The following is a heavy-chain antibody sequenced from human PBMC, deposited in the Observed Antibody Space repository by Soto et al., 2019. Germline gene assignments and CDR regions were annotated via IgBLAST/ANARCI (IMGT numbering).Heavy chain of an antibody. CDR1: GGTFSSCP. Sequence: GASVKVSFKASGGTFSSCPFSWVRQAPGQGLEWMGGITPIFGTAKYAQKFQGRVTITADESTSTVYMELNSLTFEDAAVYYCAADGNTGRYVGVQYSEYWGQGSLVTVSS. J-gene: IGHJ4*02. CDR3: AADGNTGRYVGVQYSEY. D-gene: IGHD3-16*01. V-gene: IGHV1-69*13. CDR2: ITPIFGTA.